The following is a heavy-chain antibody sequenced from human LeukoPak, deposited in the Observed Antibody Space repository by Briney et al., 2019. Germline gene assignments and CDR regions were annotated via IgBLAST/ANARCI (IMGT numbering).Heavy chain of an antibody. CDR3: ARDPTSDRFQYFDY. D-gene: IGHD2-2*01. Sequence: GGSLRLSCVASGFSLSSYGVNWLRQAPGKGLEWVSCISNTYSDIYYADSVKGRFTVSRDNAKNSVYLQMNSLTAEDTAVYYCARDPTSDRFQYFDYWGQGALVTVSS. CDR1: GFSLSSYG. V-gene: IGHV3-21*06. J-gene: IGHJ4*02. CDR2: ISNTYSDI.